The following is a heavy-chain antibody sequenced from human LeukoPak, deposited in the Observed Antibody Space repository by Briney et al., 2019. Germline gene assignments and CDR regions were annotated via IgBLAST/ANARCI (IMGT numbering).Heavy chain of an antibody. CDR1: GFTFSSYS. CDR2: ISSSSSYI. Sequence: GGSLRLSCAAPGFTFSSYSMNWVRQAPGKGLEWVSSISSSSSYIYYADSVKGRFTISRDNAKNSLYLQMNSLRAEDTAVYYCARSREIVATINYYYYYGMDVWGQGTTVTVSS. V-gene: IGHV3-21*01. J-gene: IGHJ6*02. CDR3: ARSREIVATINYYYYYGMDV. D-gene: IGHD5-12*01.